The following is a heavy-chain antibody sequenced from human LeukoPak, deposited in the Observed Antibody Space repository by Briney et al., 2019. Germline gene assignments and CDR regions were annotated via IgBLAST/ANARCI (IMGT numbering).Heavy chain of an antibody. D-gene: IGHD2-2*01. CDR1: GGSISSYC. V-gene: IGHV4-59*01. CDR2: IYYSGST. CDR3: ARVGTGYCSSTSCYLIGWFDP. Sequence: SETLSLTCTVSGGSISSYCWSWIRQPPGKGLEWIGYIYYSGSTNYNPSLKSRVTISVDTSKNQFSLKLSSVTAADTAVYYCARVGTGYCSSTSCYLIGWFDPWGQGTLVTVSS. J-gene: IGHJ5*02.